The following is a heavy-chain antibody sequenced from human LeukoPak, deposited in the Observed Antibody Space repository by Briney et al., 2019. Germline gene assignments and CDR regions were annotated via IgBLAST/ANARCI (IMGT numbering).Heavy chain of an antibody. CDR3: AKRGVVIRVILVGFHKEAYYFDS. CDR1: GITLSNYG. CDR2: ISGSGGRT. Sequence: GGSLRLSCAVSGITLSNYGMSWVRLAPGKGLEWVAGISGSGGRTNYADSVKGRFTISRDNAKNTLYLQMNSLRVEDTAVYFCAKRGVVIRVILVGFHKEAYYFDSWGQGALVTVSS. V-gene: IGHV3-23*01. J-gene: IGHJ4*02. D-gene: IGHD3-22*01.